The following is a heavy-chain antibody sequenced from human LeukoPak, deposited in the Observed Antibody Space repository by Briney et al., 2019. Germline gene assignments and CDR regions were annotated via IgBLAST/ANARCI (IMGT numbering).Heavy chain of an antibody. V-gene: IGHV4-59*01. Sequence: PSETLSLTCTVSGGSINSYYWNWIRQPPGKGLEWIGCIYHSGSTNYNPSLKSRVTISLDTSKNQFSLKLTSVTAADTAIYYCARVGGMTTINNAAFDIWGQGTMVTVSS. CDR2: IYHSGST. J-gene: IGHJ3*02. CDR3: ARVGGMTTINNAAFDI. CDR1: GGSINSYY. D-gene: IGHD5-24*01.